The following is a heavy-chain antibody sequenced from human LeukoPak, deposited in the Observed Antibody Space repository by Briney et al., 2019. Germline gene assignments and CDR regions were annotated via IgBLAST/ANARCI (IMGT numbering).Heavy chain of an antibody. CDR1: GGSISSGDYY. CDR2: IYYSGST. V-gene: IGHV4-30-4*01. D-gene: IGHD3-10*01. CDR3: ARFGPTSGAFDI. J-gene: IGHJ3*02. Sequence: SQTLSLTCTVSGGSISSGDYYWSWIRQPPGKGLEWIGYIYYSGSTYYNPSLKSRVTISVDTSKNQFSLKLSSVTAADTAVYYCARFGPTSGAFDIWGQGTMVTVSS.